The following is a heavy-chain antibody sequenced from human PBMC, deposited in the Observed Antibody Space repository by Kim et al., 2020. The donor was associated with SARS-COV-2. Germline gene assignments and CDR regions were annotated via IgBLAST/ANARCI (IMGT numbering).Heavy chain of an antibody. Sequence: SGSTYYNPSLKSRVTISVDTSKNQFSPKLSSVTAADTAVYYCARDLLLDYWGQGTLVTVSS. J-gene: IGHJ4*02. V-gene: IGHV4-31*02. CDR3: ARDLLLDY. CDR2: SGST.